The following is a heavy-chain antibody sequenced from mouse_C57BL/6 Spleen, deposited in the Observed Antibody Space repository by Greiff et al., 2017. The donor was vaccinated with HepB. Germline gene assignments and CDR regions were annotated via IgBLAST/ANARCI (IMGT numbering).Heavy chain of an antibody. D-gene: IGHD1-1*01. V-gene: IGHV5-6*02. J-gene: IGHJ2*01. CDR2: ISSGGSYT. CDR3: ARLDYYGSSGNY. Sequence: EVKLVESGGDLVKPGGSLKLSCAASGFTFSSYGMSWVRQTPDKRLEWVATISSGGSYTYYPDSVKGRFTISRDNAKNTLYLQMSSLKSEDTAMYYCARLDYYGSSGNYWGQGTTLTVSS. CDR1: GFTFSSYG.